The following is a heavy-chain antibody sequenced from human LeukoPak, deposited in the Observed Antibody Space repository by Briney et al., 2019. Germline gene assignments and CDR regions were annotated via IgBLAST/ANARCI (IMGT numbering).Heavy chain of an antibody. CDR2: IYRFGST. J-gene: IGHJ4*02. V-gene: IGHV3-53*01. CDR1: GFSVGDNY. D-gene: IGHD3-10*01. CDR3: TAEYGSGIRYYFDY. Sequence: PGGSLRLSCEASGFSVGDNYMTWVRQAPGKGPEWVSVIYRFGSTIYADSVQGRFTISRDTSNNTLFLQMNSLKTEDTAVYYCTAEYGSGIRYYFDYWGQGTLVTVSS.